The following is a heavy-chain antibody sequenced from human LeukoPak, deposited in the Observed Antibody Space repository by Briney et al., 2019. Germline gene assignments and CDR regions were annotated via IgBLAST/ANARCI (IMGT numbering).Heavy chain of an antibody. CDR2: ITRDYTT. J-gene: IGHJ5*02. V-gene: IGHV3-23*01. CDR3: ARERFDP. Sequence: GGSLRLSCEASGFPFSIYAMSWVRQAPGKGLEWVSSITRDYTTYYADSVKGHFTISRDNSKNTLSLQMNSLRAEDTAVYYCARERFDPWGQGTLVTVSS. CDR1: GFPFSIYA.